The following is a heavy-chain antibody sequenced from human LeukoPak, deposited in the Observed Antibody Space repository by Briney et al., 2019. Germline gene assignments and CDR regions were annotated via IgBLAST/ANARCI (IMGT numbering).Heavy chain of an antibody. D-gene: IGHD6-13*01. Sequence: GASVKVSCKAAGGTFSSYAISWVRQAPGQGLEWMGGIIPIFGTANYAQKFQGRVTITTDESTSTAYMELSSLRSEDTAVYYCNYGAAADFDYWGRGTLVTVSS. CDR2: IIPIFGTA. J-gene: IGHJ4*02. V-gene: IGHV1-69*05. CDR3: NYGAAADFDY. CDR1: GGTFSSYA.